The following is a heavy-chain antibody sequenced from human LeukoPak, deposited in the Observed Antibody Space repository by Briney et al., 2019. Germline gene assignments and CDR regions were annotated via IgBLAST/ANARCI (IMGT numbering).Heavy chain of an antibody. CDR3: VTQQGGNPAY. D-gene: IGHD1-14*01. CDR2: ITNDGSST. CDR1: GFTFSSHW. V-gene: IGHV3-74*01. J-gene: IGHJ4*02. Sequence: PGRSLRLSCAASGFTFSSHWMHWVRQAPGKGLVWVSRITNDGSSTTYADSVKGRFTISRDNAKNMLYLQVNSLRAEDTAVYYCVTQQGGNPAYWGQGTLVTVSS.